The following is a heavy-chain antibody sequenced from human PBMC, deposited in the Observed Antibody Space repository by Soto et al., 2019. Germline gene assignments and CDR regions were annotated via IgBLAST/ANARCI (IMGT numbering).Heavy chain of an antibody. J-gene: IGHJ5*02. CDR2: IIPIFGTA. D-gene: IGHD3-22*01. CDR3: ARERPIYDSSGYYP. V-gene: IGHV1-69*12. Sequence: QVQLVQSGAEVKKPGSSVKVSCKASGGTFSSYAISWVRQAPGQGLEWMGGIIPIFGTANYAQKFQGRVTXXAXESXSTAYMELSSLRSEDTAVYYCARERPIYDSSGYYPWGQGTLVTVSS. CDR1: GGTFSSYA.